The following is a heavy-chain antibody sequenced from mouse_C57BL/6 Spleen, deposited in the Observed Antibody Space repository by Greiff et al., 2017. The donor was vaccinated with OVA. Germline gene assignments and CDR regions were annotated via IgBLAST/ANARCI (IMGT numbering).Heavy chain of an antibody. CDR3: ARSRDDLDY. J-gene: IGHJ2*01. Sequence: QVQLQQSGAELVRPGASVKLSCKASGYTFTDYYINWVKQRPGQGLEWIARIYPGSGNTYYNEKFKGKATLTAEKSSSTAYMQLSSLTSEDSAVYFCARSRDDLDYWGQGTTLTVSS. D-gene: IGHD2-3*01. V-gene: IGHV1-76*01. CDR2: IYPGSGNT. CDR1: GYTFTDYY.